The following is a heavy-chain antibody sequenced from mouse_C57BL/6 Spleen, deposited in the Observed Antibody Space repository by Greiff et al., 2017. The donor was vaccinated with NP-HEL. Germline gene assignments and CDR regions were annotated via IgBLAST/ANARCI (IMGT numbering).Heavy chain of an antibody. CDR3: ARYNDYYGSSYGYFDV. CDR2: ISYSGST. V-gene: IGHV3-8*01. D-gene: IGHD1-1*01. CDR1: GYSITSDY. J-gene: IGHJ1*03. Sequence: EVQLQQSGPGLAKPSQTLSLTCSVTGYSITSDYWNWIRKFPGNKLEYMGYISYSGSTYYNPSLKSRISITRDTSKNQYYLQLNAVTTEDTATYYCARYNDYYGSSYGYFDVWGTGTTVTVSS.